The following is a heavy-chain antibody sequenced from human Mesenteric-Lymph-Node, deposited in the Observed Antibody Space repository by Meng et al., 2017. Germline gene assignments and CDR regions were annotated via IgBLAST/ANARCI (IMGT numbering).Heavy chain of an antibody. CDR2: ISAYNGNT. J-gene: IGHJ4*02. CDR1: GYTFSNYG. V-gene: IGHV1-18*01. D-gene: IGHD6-19*01. Sequence: ASVKVSCKASGYTFSNYGIIWVRQAPGQGLEWMGWISAYNGNTNYAQKLQGRVTMTTDTSTSTAYMELRSLRSDDTAVYYCARWARGDSSGWPPVLEFWGQGTLVTVSS. CDR3: ARWARGDSSGWPPVLEF.